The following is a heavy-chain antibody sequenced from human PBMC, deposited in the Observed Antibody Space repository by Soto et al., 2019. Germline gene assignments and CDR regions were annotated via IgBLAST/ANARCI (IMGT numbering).Heavy chain of an antibody. D-gene: IGHD4-17*01. J-gene: IGHJ4*02. CDR1: GGSISSYY. Sequence: ETLSLTCTVSGGSISSYYCSWIRQPPGKGLEWIGYIYYSGSTNYNPSLKSRVTISVDTSKNQFSLKLSSVTAADTAVYYCARRYGDYFDYWGQGTLVTVSS. CDR2: IYYSGST. V-gene: IGHV4-59*08. CDR3: ARRYGDYFDY.